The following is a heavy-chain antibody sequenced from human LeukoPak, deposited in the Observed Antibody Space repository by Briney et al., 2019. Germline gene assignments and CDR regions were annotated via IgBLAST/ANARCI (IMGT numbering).Heavy chain of an antibody. Sequence: GGSLRLSCAASGFTLSTHWMHWVRQAPGKGLVWFSRINGDGTTTSYADSVKGRFTISRVNAKSTLYLEMDSLRAEDTAIYYCARRWYTGTYYYFDLWGQGTLVTVSS. V-gene: IGHV3-74*01. CDR2: INGDGTTT. CDR1: GFTLSTHW. D-gene: IGHD1-26*01. J-gene: IGHJ4*02. CDR3: ARRWYTGTYYYFDL.